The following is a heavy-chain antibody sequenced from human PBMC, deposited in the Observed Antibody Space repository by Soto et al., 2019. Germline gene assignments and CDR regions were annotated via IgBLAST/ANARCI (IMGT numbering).Heavy chain of an antibody. CDR2: IIPIFGTA. CDR1: GGTFSSYA. J-gene: IGHJ4*02. Sequence: ASVKVSCKASGGTFSSYAISWVRQAPGQGLEWMGGIIPIFGTANYAQKFQGRVTITADESTSTAYMELRSLRSDDTAVYYCARARLLGSFDYWGQGTLVTVSS. V-gene: IGHV1-69*13. CDR3: ARARLLGSFDY. D-gene: IGHD3-16*01.